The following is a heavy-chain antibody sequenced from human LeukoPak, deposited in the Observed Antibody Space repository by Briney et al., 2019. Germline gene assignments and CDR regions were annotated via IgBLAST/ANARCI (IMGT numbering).Heavy chain of an antibody. CDR2: ITSGSSYT. J-gene: IGHJ5*02. CDR3: AKWDYHDTSGIVA. Sequence: GGSLRLSCAASGFTFSDSYMSWIRQAPGKGLEWVSTITSGSSYTNYGDSVKGRFTISRDNAKDSLYLQMNSLRADDTAVYYCAKWDYHDTSGIVAWGQGTLVTVSS. V-gene: IGHV3-11*06. D-gene: IGHD3-22*01. CDR1: GFTFSDSY.